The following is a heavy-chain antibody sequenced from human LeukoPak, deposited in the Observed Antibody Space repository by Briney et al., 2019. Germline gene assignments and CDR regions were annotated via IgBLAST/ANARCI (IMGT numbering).Heavy chain of an antibody. J-gene: IGHJ5*02. V-gene: IGHV5-51*01. D-gene: IGHD2-15*01. CDR1: GYSFTSYW. CDR2: SYPGDSDT. CDR3: ARLSCSGGSCYSGWFDP. Sequence: GESLKVSCKGSGYSFTSYWIGWVRQMPGKGLEWMGISYPGDSDTRYSPSFQGQVTISADKSISTAYLQWSSLKASDTAMYYCARLSCSGGSCYSGWFDPWGQGTLVTVSS.